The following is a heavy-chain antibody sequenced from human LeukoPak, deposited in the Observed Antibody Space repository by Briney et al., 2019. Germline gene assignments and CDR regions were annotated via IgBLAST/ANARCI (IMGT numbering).Heavy chain of an antibody. CDR3: ARDRSYAVNQGGWLDP. V-gene: IGHV3-30*01. CDR2: TSDDGRKK. CDR1: GFTFSNFA. Sequence: QTGGSLRLSCVASGFTFSNFAIHWVRQGPGKGLEWVAVTSDDGRKKYYADSVKGRFTISRDNSKNTLYLQMNSLRTDDTAIYYCARDRSYAVNQGGWLDPWGQGTLVSVSS. D-gene: IGHD2-2*01. J-gene: IGHJ5*02.